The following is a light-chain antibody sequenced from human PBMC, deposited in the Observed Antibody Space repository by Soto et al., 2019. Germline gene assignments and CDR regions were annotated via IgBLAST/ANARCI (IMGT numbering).Light chain of an antibody. CDR1: QSVSNW. J-gene: IGKJ1*01. Sequence: DIQMTQSPSILSASVGDRVTITCRASQSVSNWLAWFQQKPGKAPKLLIYKASTLESGVPSRFSGSGSGTEFTLTISSLQPDDFAPYYCQQYNSYSWTFGQGTKVEIK. CDR2: KAS. V-gene: IGKV1-5*03. CDR3: QQYNSYSWT.